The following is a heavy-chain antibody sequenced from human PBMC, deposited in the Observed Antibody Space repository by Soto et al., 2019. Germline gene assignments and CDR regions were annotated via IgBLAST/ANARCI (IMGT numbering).Heavy chain of an antibody. CDR1: GGSISSGDYY. CDR2: IYYSGST. V-gene: IGHV4-30-4*01. D-gene: IGHD2-2*01. CDR3: ARVPVVPAALIYYGMDV. J-gene: IGHJ6*02. Sequence: SETLSLTCTVSGGSISSGDYYWSWIRQPPGKGLEWIGYIYYSGSTYYNPSLKNRVTISVDTSKNQFSLKLSSVTAADTAVYYCARVPVVPAALIYYGMDVWGQGTTVTVSS.